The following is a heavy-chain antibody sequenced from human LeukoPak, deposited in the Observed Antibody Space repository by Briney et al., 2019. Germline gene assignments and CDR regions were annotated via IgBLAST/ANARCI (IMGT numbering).Heavy chain of an antibody. Sequence: SETLSLTCTVSGGSITSNYWSRFRQPPGKGLEWIVYIHYNGNTNCHPSLKSRVTTSLDTSRTQFSLDVASVTAADTAVYYCARVVAPPTANWFDPWGQGTLVTVSS. CDR2: IHYNGNT. CDR1: GGSITSNY. V-gene: IGHV4-59*12. D-gene: IGHD5-12*01. J-gene: IGHJ5*02. CDR3: ARVVAPPTANWFDP.